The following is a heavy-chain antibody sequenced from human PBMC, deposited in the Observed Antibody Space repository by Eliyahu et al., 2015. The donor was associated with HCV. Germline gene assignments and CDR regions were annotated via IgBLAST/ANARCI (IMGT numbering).Heavy chain of an antibody. CDR2: ISRSSSTI. CDR3: AREDRSLVDY. CDR1: GFTFXSYN. D-gene: IGHD3-16*02. Sequence: EVQLVESGGGLLQPGGXLRXSCXASGFTFXSYNFNWVRQAPGKGLEWVSYISRSSSTIYYADSVRGRFTISRDNAKNSLYLHMNSLRAEDTAVYYCAREDRSLVDYWGQGTLVTVSS. J-gene: IGHJ4*02. V-gene: IGHV3-48*01.